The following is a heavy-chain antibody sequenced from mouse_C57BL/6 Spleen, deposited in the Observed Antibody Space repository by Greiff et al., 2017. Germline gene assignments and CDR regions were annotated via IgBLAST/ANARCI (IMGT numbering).Heavy chain of an antibody. D-gene: IGHD1-1*01. Sequence: VQLQQSGAELVKPGASVKISCKASGYTFTDYYINWVKQRPGQGLEWIGKIGPGSGSTYYNEKLKGKATLTADKSSSTAYMQLSSLTSEDSAVYFCARRGYYYGSSHYAMDDWGKGTSVTVSS. J-gene: IGHJ4*01. CDR3: ARRGYYYGSSHYAMDD. CDR2: IGPGSGST. CDR1: GYTFTDYY. V-gene: IGHV1-77*01.